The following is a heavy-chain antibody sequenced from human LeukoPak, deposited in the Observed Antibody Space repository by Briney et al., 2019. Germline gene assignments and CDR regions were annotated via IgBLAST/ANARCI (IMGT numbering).Heavy chain of an antibody. CDR1: GYTFTGYY. CDR3: ARVLAAAGKAYYYYYYMDV. J-gene: IGHJ6*03. V-gene: IGHV1-2*02. D-gene: IGHD6-13*01. CDR2: INPNSGGT. Sequence: ASVKVSCKASGYTFTGYYMHWVRQTPGQELEWMGWINPNSGGTNYAQKFQGRVTMTRDTSISTAYMEPSRLRSDDTAVYYCARVLAAAGKAYYYYYYMDVWGKGTTVTISS.